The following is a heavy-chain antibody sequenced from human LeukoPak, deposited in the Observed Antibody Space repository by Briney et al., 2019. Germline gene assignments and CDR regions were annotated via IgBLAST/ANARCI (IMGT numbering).Heavy chain of an antibody. CDR2: IYHSGAA. J-gene: IGHJ4*02. V-gene: IGHV4-59*12. CDR3: VRGVGGEYFYFDR. D-gene: IGHD1-26*01. Sequence: SETLSLTCTVSGGSISSYYWSWIRQPPGKGLEWVGYIYHSGAAYHNPSLKSRLALSVDTSNNQFSLRLRSVTAADTAVYYCVRGVGGEYFYFDRWGQGALVTVSA. CDR1: GGSISSYY.